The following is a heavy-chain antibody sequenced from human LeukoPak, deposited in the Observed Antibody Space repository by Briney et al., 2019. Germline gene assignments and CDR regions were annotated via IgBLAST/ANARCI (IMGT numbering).Heavy chain of an antibody. CDR2: IYYSGSP. Sequence: PSETLSLTCTVSGGSISSGDYYWSWIRQPPGKGLVWIGYIYYSGSPCYNPSLKSQVTISVDTSKNQFSLKLSSVTAADTAVYYCARSPEIYDYVWGSYRPMPHFDYWGQGTLVTVSS. CDR3: ARSPEIYDYVWGSYRPMPHFDY. CDR1: GGSISSGDYY. V-gene: IGHV4-30-4*08. D-gene: IGHD3-16*02. J-gene: IGHJ4*02.